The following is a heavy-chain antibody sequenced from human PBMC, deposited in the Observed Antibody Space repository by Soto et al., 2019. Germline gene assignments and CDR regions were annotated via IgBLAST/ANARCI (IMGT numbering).Heavy chain of an antibody. CDR2: ISASGDAT. CDR3: AKKVTIYAVDPADY. V-gene: IGHV3-23*01. CDR1: GFTFSDFG. Sequence: GGSLRLSCAASGFTFSDFGMSWVRQAPGKGLEWVSVISASGDATYYAASVKGRFTLSRDNSKNTPYLQMNSLTVADTAVYYCAKKVTIYAVDPADYWGQGTQVTVSS. D-gene: IGHD3-3*01. J-gene: IGHJ4*02.